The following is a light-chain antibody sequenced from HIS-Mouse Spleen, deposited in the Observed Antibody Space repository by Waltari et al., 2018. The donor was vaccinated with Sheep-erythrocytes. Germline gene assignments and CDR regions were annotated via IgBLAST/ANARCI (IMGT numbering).Light chain of an antibody. J-gene: IGKJ1*01. CDR1: QSVSSSY. CDR2: GAS. CDR3: QQYGSSLRT. Sequence: EIVLTQSPGTMSLSPGERATLSCRASQSVSSSYLAWYQQKPGQAPRLLSYGASSRATGIPDRFSGSGSGTDFTLTISRLEPEDFAVYYCQQYGSSLRTFGQGTKGEIK. V-gene: IGKV3-20*01.